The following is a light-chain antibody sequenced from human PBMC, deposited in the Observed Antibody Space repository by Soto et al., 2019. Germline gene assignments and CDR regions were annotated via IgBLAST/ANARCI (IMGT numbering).Light chain of an antibody. CDR1: QSVSSY. V-gene: IGKV3-11*01. Sequence: EIVLTQTPATRSLSPGERATLSCRASQSVSSYLAWYQQKPGQAPRLLIYDASNRATGIPARFSGSGSGTDFTLTISSLEPADFAVYYCQQRSNWPLTFGGGTKVEIK. J-gene: IGKJ4*01. CDR3: QQRSNWPLT. CDR2: DAS.